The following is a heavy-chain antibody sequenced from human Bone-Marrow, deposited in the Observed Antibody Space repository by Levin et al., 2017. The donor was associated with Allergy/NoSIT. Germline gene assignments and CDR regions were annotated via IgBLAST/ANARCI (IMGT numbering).Heavy chain of an antibody. CDR2: IWFDGSSE. D-gene: IGHD3-3*01. CDR1: GFTFSSYA. J-gene: IGHJ6*02. Sequence: SCAASGFTFSSYAMHWVRQAPGKGLEWVAVIWFDGSSEYYGESVRGRFTISRDNSKNTLYLEMHSLRVDDTAVYFCARNYDFWSGFLAGYETGGLDVWGQGTTVTVS. V-gene: IGHV3-33*01. CDR3: ARNYDFWSGFLAGYETGGLDV.